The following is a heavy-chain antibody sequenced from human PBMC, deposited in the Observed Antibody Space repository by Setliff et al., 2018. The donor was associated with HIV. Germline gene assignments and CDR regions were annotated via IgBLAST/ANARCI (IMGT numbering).Heavy chain of an antibody. D-gene: IGHD6-25*01. J-gene: IGHJ4*02. CDR2: IYYSGST. CDR1: GGSVSSGSYY. CDR3: ARYSPRGYTLTGPY. V-gene: IGHV4-61*01. Sequence: LSLTCTVSGGSVSSGSYYWSWIRQPPGKGLEWIGYIYYSGSTKHNPSLKSRVTISLDTSKNQFSLKLTSATAADTAVYYCARYSPRGYTLTGPYWGQGTLVTVSS.